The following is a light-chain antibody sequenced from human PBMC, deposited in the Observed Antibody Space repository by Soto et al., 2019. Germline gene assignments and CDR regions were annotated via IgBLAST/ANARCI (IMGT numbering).Light chain of an antibody. CDR2: EAS. CDR1: RHIGTS. Sequence: EIQLTQSPSSLSLSPVDRATLSCRASRHIGTSLTWYQKQPGRPPRLLIFEASTRASGIPDRFSGSGSGTDFTLDIINLEPEDFAVYYCQKRYNWPITFGPGTRLEIK. J-gene: IGKJ5*01. CDR3: QKRYNWPIT. V-gene: IGKV3-11*01.